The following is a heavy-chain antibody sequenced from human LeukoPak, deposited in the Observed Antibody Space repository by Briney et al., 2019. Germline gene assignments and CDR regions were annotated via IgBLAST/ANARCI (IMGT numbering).Heavy chain of an antibody. J-gene: IGHJ5*02. CDR3: ASFSWGSGSYNQEAIWSWFDP. Sequence: SETLSLTCTVSGGSISSYYWSWIRQPPGKGLEWIGYISHSGSTNYNYSLKSRVPISVDTSKNQFSLKLSSVTAADTAVYYCASFSWGSGSYNQEAIWSWFDPWGQGTLVTVSS. D-gene: IGHD3-10*01. CDR1: GGSISSYY. V-gene: IGHV4-59*08. CDR2: ISHSGST.